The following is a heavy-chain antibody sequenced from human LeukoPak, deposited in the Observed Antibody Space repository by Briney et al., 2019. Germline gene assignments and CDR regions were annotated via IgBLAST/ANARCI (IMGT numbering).Heavy chain of an antibody. CDR1: GGSISSSSYY. CDR2: IYFSGST. D-gene: IGHD6-19*01. V-gene: IGHV4-39*01. CDR3: ARGQQWLVPVDY. J-gene: IGHJ4*02. Sequence: SETLSLTCTVSGGSISSSSYYWGWIRQPPGKGLEWFGSIYFSGSTYYNPSLKSRVTISVDTSKNQFSLELSSVTGADTAVYYCARGQQWLVPVDYWGQGTLVTVSS.